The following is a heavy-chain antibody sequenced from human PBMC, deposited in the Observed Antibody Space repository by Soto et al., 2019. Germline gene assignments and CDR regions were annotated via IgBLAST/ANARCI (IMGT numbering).Heavy chain of an antibody. Sequence: GGSLRLSCAASGFTFSSYAMHWVRQAPGKGLEWVAVISYDGSNKYYADSVKGRFTISRDNSKNTLYLQMNSLRAEDTAVYYCARSPKNYYDSSGYYPVDYWGQGTLVTVSS. J-gene: IGHJ4*02. V-gene: IGHV3-30-3*01. D-gene: IGHD3-22*01. CDR3: ARSPKNYYDSSGYYPVDY. CDR1: GFTFSSYA. CDR2: ISYDGSNK.